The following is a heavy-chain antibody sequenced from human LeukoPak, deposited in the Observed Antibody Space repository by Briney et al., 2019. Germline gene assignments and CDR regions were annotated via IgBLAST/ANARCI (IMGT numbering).Heavy chain of an antibody. J-gene: IGHJ6*02. CDR3: ARLSRYCTNGVCYKLLYYYYGMDV. CDR1: GYSFTSYW. CDR2: IYPGDSDT. V-gene: IGHV5-51*01. D-gene: IGHD2-8*01. Sequence: GESLKISCKGSGYSFTSYWIGWVRQMPGKGLGWMGIIYPGDSDTRYSPSFQGQVTISADKSISTAYLQWSSLKASDTAMYYCARLSRYCTNGVCYKLLYYYYGMDVWGQGTTVTVSS.